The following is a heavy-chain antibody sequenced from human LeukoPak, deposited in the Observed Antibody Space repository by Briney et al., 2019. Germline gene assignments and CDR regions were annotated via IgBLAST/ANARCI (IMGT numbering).Heavy chain of an antibody. CDR3: ARDVAVAGSGAFDI. CDR1: GFTFSSYS. Sequence: PGGSLRLSCAASGFTFSSYSMTWVRQAPGQGLEWVSSITSSSSYIYYADSVKGRFTISRDNAKNSLYLQMNSLRAEDTAVYYCARDVAVAGSGAFDIWGQGTMVTISS. D-gene: IGHD6-19*01. V-gene: IGHV3-21*01. CDR2: ITSSSSYI. J-gene: IGHJ3*02.